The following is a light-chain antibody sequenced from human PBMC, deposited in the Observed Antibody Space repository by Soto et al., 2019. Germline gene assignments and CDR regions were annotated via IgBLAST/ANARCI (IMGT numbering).Light chain of an antibody. CDR2: LGS. Sequence: DIVVTQSPLSLSVTPGEAASISCRSSQSLLHSNGYTYLDWYLQKPGQSPHLVVYLGSNRASGVPDRFSGSGSGTDFTLTISRVEAEDVGVYYCVQNLQTPFTFGPGTKVEIK. V-gene: IGKV2-28*01. CDR1: QSLLHSNGYTY. CDR3: VQNLQTPFT. J-gene: IGKJ3*01.